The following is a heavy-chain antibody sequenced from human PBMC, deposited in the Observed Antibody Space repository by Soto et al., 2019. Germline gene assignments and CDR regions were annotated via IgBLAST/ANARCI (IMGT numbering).Heavy chain of an antibody. CDR2: INHSGST. D-gene: IGHD2-8*02. Sequence: QVQLQQWGAGLLKPSETLSLTCAVYGGSFSGYYWTWIRQPPGTGLEWIGEINHSGSTNYNPSLKSRVSRSVDTSKNQFSLKLTSVTAADTAVYYWARDKITGLIDYWGQGTLVTVSS. V-gene: IGHV4-34*01. J-gene: IGHJ4*02. CDR3: ARDKITGLIDY. CDR1: GGSFSGYY.